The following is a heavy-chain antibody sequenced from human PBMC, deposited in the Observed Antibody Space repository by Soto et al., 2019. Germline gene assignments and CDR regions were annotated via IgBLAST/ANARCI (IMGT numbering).Heavy chain of an antibody. CDR1: GLTFSDAY. V-gene: IGHV3-15*01. CDR2: IKTKTDGGAT. CDR3: TTARPSRLRKPRV. J-gene: IGHJ4*02. Sequence: EGQLVESGGGLVKPGGSLKLSCEGSGLTFSDAYMSWVRQAPGKGLEWVGRIKTKTDGGATEYAAPVKGRFNISRDDSKNTLYVEMNSLKTEDTAVYYCTTARPSRLRKPRVWGQGTLVTVSS. D-gene: IGHD4-17*01.